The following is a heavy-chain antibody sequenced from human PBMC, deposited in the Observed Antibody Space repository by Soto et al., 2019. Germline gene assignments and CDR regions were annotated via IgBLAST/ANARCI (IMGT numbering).Heavy chain of an antibody. V-gene: IGHV3-30*03. Sequence: QPGGSLRLSCGAPGVTFKDYGMHWVRQAPGKGLEWVAVISYDGKQTYYADSVKGRFTISKDKSKRTLFLQMNSLRVDDTAVYYCARDGWGSNWYFDLWGRGTLVTVS. CDR3: ARDGWGSNWYFDL. D-gene: IGHD3-16*01. CDR2: ISYDGKQT. J-gene: IGHJ2*01. CDR1: GVTFKDYG.